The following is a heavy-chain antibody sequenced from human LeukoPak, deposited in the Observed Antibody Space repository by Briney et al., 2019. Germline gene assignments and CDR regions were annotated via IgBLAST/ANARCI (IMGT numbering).Heavy chain of an antibody. CDR3: ARGPPLLVRGVEWP. V-gene: IGHV1-46*01. Sequence: ASVKVSCKASGGTFSSYAISWVRQAPGQGLEWMGIINPSGGSTSYAQKFQGRVTMTRDMSTSTVYMELSSLRSEDTAVYYCARGPPLLVRGVEWPWGQGTLVTVSS. D-gene: IGHD3-10*01. CDR1: GGTFSSYA. J-gene: IGHJ5*02. CDR2: INPSGGST.